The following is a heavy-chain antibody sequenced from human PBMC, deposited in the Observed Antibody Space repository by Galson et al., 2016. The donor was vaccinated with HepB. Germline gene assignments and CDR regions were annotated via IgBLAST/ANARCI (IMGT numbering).Heavy chain of an antibody. CDR1: GFTFSTYK. CDR2: ITGAGTVM. V-gene: IGHV3-48*03. CDR3: ARDGEGSPFDY. J-gene: IGHJ4*02. D-gene: IGHD2-15*01. Sequence: SLRLSCAASGFTFSTYKMNWVRQASGKGLEWVAHITGAGTVMYYADSVEGRFTVSRDNAQNSLYLLMNSLRVEDTAVYYCARDGEGSPFDYWGKGTLVTVSS.